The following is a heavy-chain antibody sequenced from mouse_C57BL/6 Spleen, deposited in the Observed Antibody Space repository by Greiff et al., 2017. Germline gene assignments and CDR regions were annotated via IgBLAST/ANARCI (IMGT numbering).Heavy chain of an antibody. CDR1: GYTFTSYG. D-gene: IGHD1-1*01. J-gene: IGHJ3*01. Sequence: VQLVESGAELARPGASVKLSCKASGYTFTSYGISWVKQRTGQGLEWIGEIYPRSGNTYYNEKFKGKATLTADKSSSTAYMELRSLTSEDSAVYFCAREVITTEAYWGQGTLVTVSA. CDR2: IYPRSGNT. V-gene: IGHV1-81*01. CDR3: AREVITTEAY.